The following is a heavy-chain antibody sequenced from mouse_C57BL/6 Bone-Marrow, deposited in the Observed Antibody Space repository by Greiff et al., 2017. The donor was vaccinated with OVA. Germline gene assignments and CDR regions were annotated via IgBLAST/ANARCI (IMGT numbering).Heavy chain of an antibody. J-gene: IGHJ1*03. Sequence: EVQVVESGGDLVKPGGSLKLSCAASGFTFSSYGMSWVRQTPDKRLEWVATISSGGSYTYYPDSVKGRFTISRDNAKNTLYLQMSSLKSEDTAMYYCARYYYGSRWYFDVWGTGTTVTVSS. CDR2: ISSGGSYT. D-gene: IGHD1-1*01. CDR3: ARYYYGSRWYFDV. V-gene: IGHV5-6*01. CDR1: GFTFSSYG.